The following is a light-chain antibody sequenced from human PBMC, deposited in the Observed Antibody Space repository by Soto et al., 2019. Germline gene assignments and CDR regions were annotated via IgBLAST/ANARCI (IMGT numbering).Light chain of an antibody. CDR2: GES. CDR3: QHYGGSPWT. Sequence: EIVLTQSPGMLSLSPGERATLSCRASESVSSDYLAWYQQKFGLAPRLLIYGESTRSSGIPDRFSGSGSGTDFTLTISRLEPEDFAVYYCQHYGGSPWTFGPGTKVEIK. J-gene: IGKJ1*01. V-gene: IGKV3-20*01. CDR1: ESVSSDY.